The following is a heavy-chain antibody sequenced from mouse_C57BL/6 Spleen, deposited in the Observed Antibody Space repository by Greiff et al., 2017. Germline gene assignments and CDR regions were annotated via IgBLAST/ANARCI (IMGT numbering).Heavy chain of an antibody. Sequence: EVKLVESEGGLVQPGSSMTLSCTASGFTFSDYYMAWVRQVPEKGLEWVANINYDGSSTDYLDSLKSRFIISRDNAKNSLYLQMSSLTSEDTATYYCARITTVVGPHWYFDVWGTGTTVTVSS. CDR3: ARITTVVGPHWYFDV. D-gene: IGHD1-1*01. J-gene: IGHJ1*03. V-gene: IGHV5-16*01. CDR1: GFTFSDYY. CDR2: INYDGSST.